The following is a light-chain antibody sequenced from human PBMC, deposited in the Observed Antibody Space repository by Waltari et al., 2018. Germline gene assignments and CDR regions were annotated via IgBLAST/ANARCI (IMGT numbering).Light chain of an antibody. CDR1: QTIGTY. V-gene: IGKV3-11*01. CDR2: DAS. J-gene: IGKJ4*01. CDR3: QQRYNWPPLT. Sequence: VVLTQSPVTLSLSPGETATLSCRASQTIGTYLAWYQHKLGQSPMLLIYDASPRATGIPARFSGSGSGTDFTLTISGLEAEDSAFYYCQQRYNWPPLTFGGGTKVQTK.